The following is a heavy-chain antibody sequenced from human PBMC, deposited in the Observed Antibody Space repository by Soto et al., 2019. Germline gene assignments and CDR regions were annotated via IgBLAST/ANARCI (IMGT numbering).Heavy chain of an antibody. V-gene: IGHV4-59*01. CDR2: IYYSGST. D-gene: IGHD6-13*01. CDR1: GGSISSYY. Sequence: SETLSLTCTVSGGSISSYYWSWIRQPPGKGLEWIGYIYYSGSTNYNSSLKSRVTISVDTSKNQFSLKLSSVTAADTAVYYCARERVAAAGGGIDYWGQGTLVTVSS. J-gene: IGHJ4*02. CDR3: ARERVAAAGGGIDY.